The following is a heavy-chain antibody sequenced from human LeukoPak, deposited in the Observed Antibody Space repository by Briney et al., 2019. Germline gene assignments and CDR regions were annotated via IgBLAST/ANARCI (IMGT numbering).Heavy chain of an antibody. V-gene: IGHV3-21*01. CDR1: EFTFSGYS. CDR2: ITGSGSYT. CDR3: ATSDSCGYYFSYY. D-gene: IGHD3-22*01. J-gene: IGHJ4*02. Sequence: GGSLRLSCAASEFTFSGYSMNGVRQAPGEGLEWVSSITGSGSYTYYADSVKGRFTISRDSAKNSLYLQMNSLRAEDTAVYYCATSDSCGYYFSYYWGQGTLVTVSS.